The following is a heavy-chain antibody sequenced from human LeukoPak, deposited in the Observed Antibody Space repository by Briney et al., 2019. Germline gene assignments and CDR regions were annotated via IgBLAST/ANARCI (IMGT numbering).Heavy chain of an antibody. Sequence: SQTLSLTCTVSGGSISSGGYYWSWIRQHPGKGLEWIGYIYYSGSTYYNPSLKSRVTISVDTSKNQFSLKLSSVTAADTAVYYCARVSGTMVRGVIDYWGQGTLVTVSS. CDR2: IYYSGST. J-gene: IGHJ4*02. D-gene: IGHD3-10*01. CDR1: GGSISSGGYY. V-gene: IGHV4-31*03. CDR3: ARVSGTMVRGVIDY.